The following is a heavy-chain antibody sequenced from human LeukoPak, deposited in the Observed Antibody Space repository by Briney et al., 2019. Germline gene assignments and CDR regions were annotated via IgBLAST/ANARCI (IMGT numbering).Heavy chain of an antibody. D-gene: IGHD5-12*01. CDR3: ARDIVTTIGYFDL. J-gene: IGHJ2*01. V-gene: IGHV3-66*01. CDR2: IYSGGNT. Sequence: GGSLRLSCAASGFTVSSNYMSWVRQALGKGLEWVSVIYSGGNTYYADSVKGRFTISRDNSKNTLYLQMNSLRAEDTAVYYCARDIVTTIGYFDLWGRGTLVTVSS. CDR1: GFTVSSNY.